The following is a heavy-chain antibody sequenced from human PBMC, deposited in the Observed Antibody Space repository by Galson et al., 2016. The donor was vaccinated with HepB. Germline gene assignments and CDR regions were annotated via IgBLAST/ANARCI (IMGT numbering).Heavy chain of an antibody. V-gene: IGHV1-8*02. CDR1: GYTFNSYA. CDR2: MDPKSGAT. Sequence: SCKASGYTFNSYAINWVRQATGQGLEWMGWMDPKSGATGFAQKFQGRVTMTRNTSITTAYMERSGLTSADAAVYYCARTRTVVRGVEIAYWGQGTLVTVSS. CDR3: ARTRTVVRGVEIAY. J-gene: IGHJ4*02. D-gene: IGHD3-10*02.